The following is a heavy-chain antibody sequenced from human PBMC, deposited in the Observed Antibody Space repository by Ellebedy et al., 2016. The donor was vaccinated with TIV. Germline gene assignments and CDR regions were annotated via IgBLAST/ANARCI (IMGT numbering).Heavy chain of an antibody. D-gene: IGHD5-12*01. CDR1: GGSFSGYS. Sequence: MPSETLSLTCAVYGGSFSGYSWSWIRQSPGKGLEWIGEINHSGSTNYNPSLKSRVTISVDKSKNQFSLKLSSVTAADTAVYYCARGYSGYDSYNWFDPWGQGTLVTVSS. J-gene: IGHJ5*02. V-gene: IGHV4-34*01. CDR3: ARGYSGYDSYNWFDP. CDR2: INHSGST.